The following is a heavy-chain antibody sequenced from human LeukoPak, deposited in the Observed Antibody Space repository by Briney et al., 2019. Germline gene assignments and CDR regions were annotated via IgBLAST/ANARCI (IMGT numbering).Heavy chain of an antibody. CDR1: GYSFTSYW. CDR2: IDPSDSYT. D-gene: IGHD5-18*01. V-gene: IGHV5-10-1*01. J-gene: IGHJ4*02. Sequence: GESLKISCKGSGYSFTSYWISWVRQMPGKGLEWMGRIDPSDSYTNYSPSFQGHVTISADKSISTAYLQWSSLKASDTAMYYCARHSNVDTAMAMSLDYWGQGTLVTVSS. CDR3: ARHSNVDTAMAMSLDY.